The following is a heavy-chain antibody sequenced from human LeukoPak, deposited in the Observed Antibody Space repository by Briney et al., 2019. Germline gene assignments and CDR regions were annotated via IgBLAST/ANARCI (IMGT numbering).Heavy chain of an antibody. CDR3: AREGRKMWLLPPDDAFDI. D-gene: IGHD6-19*01. J-gene: IGHJ3*02. V-gene: IGHV3-53*01. CDR2: IYSGGST. Sequence: GGSLRLSCAASGFTVSSNYMSWVRQAPGKGLEWVSVIYSGGSTYYADSVKGRFTISRDNSKNTLYLQMDSLRAEDTAVYYCAREGRKMWLLPPDDAFDIWGQGTMVTVSS. CDR1: GFTVSSNY.